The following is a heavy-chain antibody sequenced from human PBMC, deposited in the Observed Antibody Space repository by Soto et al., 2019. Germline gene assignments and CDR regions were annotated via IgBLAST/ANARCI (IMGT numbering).Heavy chain of an antibody. D-gene: IGHD2-15*01. J-gene: IGHJ4*02. CDR2: ISYDGSNK. V-gene: IGHV3-30-3*01. Sequence: GGSLRLSCAASEFTFSHYSMHWVRQAPDLGLEWVAFISYDGSNKYYADSVKGRFTISRDNANNTLFLQMSSLRVEDTGVYYCARDRQRALVVVAATGGFDSCGQGPLVTVYS. CDR1: EFTFSHYS. CDR3: ARDRQRALVVVAATGGFDS.